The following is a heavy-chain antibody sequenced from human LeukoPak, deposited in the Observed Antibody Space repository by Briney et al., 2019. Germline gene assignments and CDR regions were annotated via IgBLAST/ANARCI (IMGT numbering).Heavy chain of an antibody. V-gene: IGHV3-15*01. J-gene: IGHJ3*02. CDR3: ARDRYDFWSVKDAFDI. CDR2: IKSKTDGGTT. Sequence: PGGSLRLSCAASGFTFSNAWMTWVRQAPGKGLEWVGRIKSKTDGGTTDYAAPVKGRFTISRDDSQNTLYLQMNSLVTEDTAVYYCARDRYDFWSVKDAFDIWGQGTMVTVSS. CDR1: GFTFSNAW. D-gene: IGHD3-3*01.